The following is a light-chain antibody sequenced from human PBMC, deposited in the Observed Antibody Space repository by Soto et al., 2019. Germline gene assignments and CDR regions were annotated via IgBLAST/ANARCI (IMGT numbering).Light chain of an antibody. CDR3: QQRSNWPPT. CDR1: QSVSSY. V-gene: IGKV3-11*01. CDR2: DAS. Sequence: EIVLTQSPATLSLSPGERATLSCRASQSVSSYLAWYQQKPGQAPRLLIYDASNRATGIPARFSGSGSGTDFTLTISSLEPEDLEVYYCQQRSNWPPTFGGGTKVEIK. J-gene: IGKJ4*01.